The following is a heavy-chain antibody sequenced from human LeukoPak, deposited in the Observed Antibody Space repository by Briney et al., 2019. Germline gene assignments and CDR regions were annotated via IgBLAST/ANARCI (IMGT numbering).Heavy chain of an antibody. Sequence: GGSLRLSCAASRFTFSNYAMSWVRQAPGKGLEWVSAITGSGAVTYYADSVKGRFTISRENSKNTLYLQLNSLRAEDTAVYYCVQWGDYDLLTGYYVPDYWGQGSLVTVS. CDR1: RFTFSNYA. V-gene: IGHV3-23*01. J-gene: IGHJ4*02. CDR3: VQWGDYDLLTGYYVPDY. CDR2: ITGSGAVT. D-gene: IGHD3-9*01.